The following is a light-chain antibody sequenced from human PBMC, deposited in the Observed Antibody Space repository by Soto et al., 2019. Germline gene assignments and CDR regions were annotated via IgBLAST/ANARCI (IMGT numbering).Light chain of an antibody. Sequence: IVMTQSPATLSVPPGERATLSCRASQSVSTNFAWYQQRPGQAPRLLFYGASNRATGIPDRFSGSGSGTDFTLTISRLEPEDFAVYYCQQYGSSGTFGQGTKVDIK. CDR3: QQYGSSGT. CDR2: GAS. J-gene: IGKJ1*01. CDR1: QSVSTN. V-gene: IGKV3-20*01.